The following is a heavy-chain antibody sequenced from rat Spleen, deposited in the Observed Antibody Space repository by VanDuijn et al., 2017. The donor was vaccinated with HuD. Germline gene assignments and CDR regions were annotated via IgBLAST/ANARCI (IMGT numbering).Heavy chain of an antibody. D-gene: IGHD1-4*01. CDR3: ARLPGYNSDYYVMDA. J-gene: IGHJ4*01. Sequence: EVQLVESGGGLVQPGRSLKLSCEASGFTFSNYDMAWVRQAPTKGLEWVASISPSGGSTYYRDSVTGRFTVSRDNAKSTLYLQMDSLRSEDTATYYCARLPGYNSDYYVMDAWGQGASVTVSS. V-gene: IGHV5-25*01. CDR2: ISPSGGST. CDR1: GFTFSNYD.